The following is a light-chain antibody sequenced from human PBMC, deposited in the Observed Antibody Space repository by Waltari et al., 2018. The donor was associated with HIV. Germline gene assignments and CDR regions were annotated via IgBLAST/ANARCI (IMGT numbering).Light chain of an antibody. CDR3: AAWDGSLNALV. Sequence: QSVVTQPPSASGTPGRRVTISCSGSSSNIGSNTVNWYQQHPGTAPKLLIYSNKQRPSGVPDRFSGSKSGTSAALAISGLQSEDEAEYYCAAWDGSLNALVFGGGTELTVL. CDR2: SNK. V-gene: IGLV1-44*01. J-gene: IGLJ3*02. CDR1: SSNIGSNT.